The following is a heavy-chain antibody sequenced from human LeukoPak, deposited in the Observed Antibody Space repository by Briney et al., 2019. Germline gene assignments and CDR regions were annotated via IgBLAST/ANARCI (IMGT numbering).Heavy chain of an antibody. CDR3: ARDRVGATGNWFDP. CDR1: GGSISSYY. Sequence: SETLSLTCTVSGGSISSYYWSWIRQPPGKGLEWIGYMYYSGSTNYNPSLKSRVTISVDTSKNQFSLKLSSVTAADTAVYYCARDRVGATGNWFDPWGQGTLVTVSS. J-gene: IGHJ5*02. V-gene: IGHV4-59*01. CDR2: MYYSGST. D-gene: IGHD1-26*01.